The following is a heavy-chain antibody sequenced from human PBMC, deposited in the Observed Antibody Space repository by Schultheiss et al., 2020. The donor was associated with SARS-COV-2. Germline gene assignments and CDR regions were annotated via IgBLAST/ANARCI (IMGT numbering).Heavy chain of an antibody. V-gene: IGHV4-31*11. Sequence: SETLSLTCAVYGGSISSGDYYWSWIRQHPGKGLEWIGYIYYSGSTNYNPSLKSRVTISVDTSKNQFSLKLSSVTAADTAVYYCASSMLPTRYYFDYWGQGTLVTVSS. D-gene: IGHD2-8*01. CDR2: IYYSGST. CDR3: ASSMLPTRYYFDY. J-gene: IGHJ4*02. CDR1: GGSISSGDYY.